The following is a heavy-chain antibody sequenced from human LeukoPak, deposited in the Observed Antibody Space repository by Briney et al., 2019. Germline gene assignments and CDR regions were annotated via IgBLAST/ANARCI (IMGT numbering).Heavy chain of an antibody. CDR1: GYTFTDYF. Sequence: GASVKVSCKASGYTFTDYFMHWVRQAPGQGLEWMGWINPDSGGTNYTQKFQGRVTMTRDTSISTAYMELSRLRSDDTAVYYCARDTAAAPLYYFDYWGQGTLVTVSS. J-gene: IGHJ4*02. CDR2: INPDSGGT. V-gene: IGHV1-2*02. D-gene: IGHD6-13*01. CDR3: ARDTAAAPLYYFDY.